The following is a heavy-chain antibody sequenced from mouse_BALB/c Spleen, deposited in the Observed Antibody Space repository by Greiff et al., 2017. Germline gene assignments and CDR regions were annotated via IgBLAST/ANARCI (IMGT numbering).Heavy chain of an antibody. J-gene: IGHJ4*01. Sequence: VQLKDSGPGLVAPSQSLSITCTVSGFSLTDYGVSWIRQPPGKGLEWLGVIWGGGSTYYNSALKSRLSISKDNSKSQVFLKMNSLQTDDTAMYYCAKHYRSRPDYYAMDYWGQGTSVTVSS. CDR3: AKHYRSRPDYYAMDY. V-gene: IGHV2-6-5*01. D-gene: IGHD2-14*01. CDR1: GFSLTDYG. CDR2: IWGGGST.